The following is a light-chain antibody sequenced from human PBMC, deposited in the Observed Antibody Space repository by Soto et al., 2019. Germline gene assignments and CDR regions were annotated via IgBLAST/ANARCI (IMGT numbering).Light chain of an antibody. V-gene: IGKV1-39*01. CDR3: QQSYSTRIT. J-gene: IGKJ5*01. CDR2: AAS. CDR1: QSISSY. Sequence: DIQMTQSPSSLSASVGDRVTITCRASQSISSYLNWYQQKPGKAPKLLIYAASSLQSGAPSRFSGSGSGTDFTLTISSPQPEDFATYYCQQSYSTRITFGQGTRLEIK.